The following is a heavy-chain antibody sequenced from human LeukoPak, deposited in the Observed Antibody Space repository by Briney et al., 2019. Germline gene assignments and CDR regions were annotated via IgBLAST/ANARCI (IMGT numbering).Heavy chain of an antibody. Sequence: ASVKVSCKASGCTFTGYYMHWVRQAPGQGLEWMGWINPNSGGTNYAQKFQGGVTMTRDTSISTAYMELTRLIFDDTAIYYCARAAVITGSTETFDPWGQGTLVSVSS. V-gene: IGHV1-2*02. CDR2: INPNSGGT. J-gene: IGHJ5*02. CDR1: GCTFTGYY. CDR3: ARAAVITGSTETFDP. D-gene: IGHD4-11*01.